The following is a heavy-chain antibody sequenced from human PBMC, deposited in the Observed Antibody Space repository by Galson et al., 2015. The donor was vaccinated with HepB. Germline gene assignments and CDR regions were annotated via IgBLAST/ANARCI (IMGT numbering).Heavy chain of an antibody. J-gene: IGHJ4*02. CDR3: ARIMIVVVITGAFDY. D-gene: IGHD3-22*01. CDR2: ISYDGSNK. V-gene: IGHV3-30*04. Sequence: SLRLSCAASGFTFSSYAMHWVHQAPGKGLEWVAVISYDGSNKYYADSVKGRCTISRDNSKNTLYLQMNSLRAEDTAVYYCARIMIVVVITGAFDYWGQGTLVTVSS. CDR1: GFTFSSYA.